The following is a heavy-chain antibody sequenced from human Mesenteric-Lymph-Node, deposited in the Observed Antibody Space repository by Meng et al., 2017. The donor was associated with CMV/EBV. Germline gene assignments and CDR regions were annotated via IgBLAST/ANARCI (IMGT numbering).Heavy chain of an antibody. V-gene: IGHV3-53*01. J-gene: IGHJ4*02. CDR1: GFSVGSNF. Sequence: GGSLRLSCTASGFSVGSNFMNWVRQAPGKGLEWVSTIYSGGSTNYADSVKGRFTISRDNSKNTLYLQMNSLRAEDTAVYYCARGDSSSWAYHFDYWGQGALVTVSS. CDR2: IYSGGST. D-gene: IGHD6-13*01. CDR3: ARGDSSSWAYHFDY.